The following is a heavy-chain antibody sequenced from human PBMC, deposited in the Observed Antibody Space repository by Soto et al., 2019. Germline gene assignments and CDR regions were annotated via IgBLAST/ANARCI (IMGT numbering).Heavy chain of an antibody. J-gene: IGHJ5*01. D-gene: IGHD2-2*02. Sequence: PSATLSLTCTGSDASISSGGFSLSWLRPSPGKGLEWIGYISHLENTYFHPSFKSRLTMSIDRSRNQFSLNLSSVTAADTAVYYCARSSGFFAISLLDTWGQGDRVTVSA. V-gene: IGHV4-30-2*06. CDR2: ISHLENT. CDR3: ARSSGFFAISLLDT. CDR1: DASISSGGFS.